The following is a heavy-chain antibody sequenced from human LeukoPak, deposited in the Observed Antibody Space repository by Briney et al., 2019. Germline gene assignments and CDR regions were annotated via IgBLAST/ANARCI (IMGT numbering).Heavy chain of an antibody. J-gene: IGHJ5*02. Sequence: GGSLRLSCAASGFPFDEHAMHWVRQAPGKGLEWVSGISYSSETIGYVDSVKGRFTISRDNVRKSLYLQMNSLRAEDTAVYYCARVVSYSGGWYQERVNWFDPWGQGTLVTVSS. D-gene: IGHD6-19*01. CDR1: GFPFDEHA. CDR3: ARVVSYSGGWYQERVNWFDP. V-gene: IGHV3-9*01. CDR2: ISYSSETI.